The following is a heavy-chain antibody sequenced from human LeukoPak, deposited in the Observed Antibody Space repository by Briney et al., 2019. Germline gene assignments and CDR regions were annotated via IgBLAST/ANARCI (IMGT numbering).Heavy chain of an antibody. CDR1: GFTFSSYG. CDR3: AKEGAVIPIFDY. Sequence: GGSLRLSCAASGFTFSSYGMHWVRQAPGKGLEWVAVISYDGSNKYYADSVKGRFTISRDNSKNTLYLQMNSLRAEDTAVYYCAKEGAVIPIFDYWGQGTLVTVSS. J-gene: IGHJ4*02. D-gene: IGHD2-21*01. V-gene: IGHV3-30*18. CDR2: ISYDGSNK.